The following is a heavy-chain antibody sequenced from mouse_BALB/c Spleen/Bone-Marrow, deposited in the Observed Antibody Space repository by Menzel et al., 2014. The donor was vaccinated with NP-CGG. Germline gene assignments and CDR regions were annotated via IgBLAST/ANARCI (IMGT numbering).Heavy chain of an antibody. V-gene: IGHV4-1*02. CDR2: INPDSSTI. CDR1: GFDFXRYW. Sequence: EVKLEESGGGLVQPGGSLKLSCAASGFDFXRYWMSWVRQAPGKGLEWIGEINPDSSTINYTPSLKDKFIISRDNAKNTLYLQMSKVRSKDTAHYYCARLGYYGSSDYWGQGTTLTVSS. D-gene: IGHD1-1*01. J-gene: IGHJ2*01. CDR3: ARLGYYGSSDY.